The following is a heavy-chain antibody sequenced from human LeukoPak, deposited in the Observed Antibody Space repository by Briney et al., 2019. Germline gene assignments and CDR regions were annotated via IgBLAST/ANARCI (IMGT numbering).Heavy chain of an antibody. V-gene: IGHV4-59*01. CDR1: GGSISSYY. Sequence: SSETLSLTCTVSGGSISSYYWSWIRQPPGKGLEWIGYIYYSGTTYYNPSLKSRVTISVDTSKNQFSLKLSSVTAADTAVYYCARDTRQQLQYWYFDLWGRGTLVTVSS. J-gene: IGHJ2*01. CDR2: IYYSGTT. CDR3: ARDTRQQLQYWYFDL. D-gene: IGHD6-13*01.